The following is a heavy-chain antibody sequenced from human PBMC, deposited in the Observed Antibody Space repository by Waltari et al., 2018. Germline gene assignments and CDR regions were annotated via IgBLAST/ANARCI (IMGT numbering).Heavy chain of an antibody. V-gene: IGHV4-39*01. D-gene: IGHD2-21*01. CDR2: INYSGSP. J-gene: IGHJ4*02. CDR3: ARRVGIGDYFDY. Sequence: QLQLQESGPGLVKPSETLSLTCTVSGDSITSRDHFWAWIRQSPGKGLERIGSINYSGSPHDNPSLKSRVTISVDTSKNQFSLRLSSATAADTGVYYCARRVGIGDYFDYWGQGTLVTVSS. CDR1: GDSITSRDHF.